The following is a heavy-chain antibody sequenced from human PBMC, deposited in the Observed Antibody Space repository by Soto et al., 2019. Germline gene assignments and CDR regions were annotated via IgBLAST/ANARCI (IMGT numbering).Heavy chain of an antibody. Sequence: GGSLRLSCAASGFTFSSYAMHWVRQAPGKGLEWVAVISYDGSNKYYADSVKGRFTISRDNSKNTLYLQMNSLRAEDTAVYYCARDNARELLGDAFDIWGQGTMVTVSS. J-gene: IGHJ3*02. CDR1: GFTFSSYA. D-gene: IGHD1-26*01. V-gene: IGHV3-30*04. CDR3: ARDNARELLGDAFDI. CDR2: ISYDGSNK.